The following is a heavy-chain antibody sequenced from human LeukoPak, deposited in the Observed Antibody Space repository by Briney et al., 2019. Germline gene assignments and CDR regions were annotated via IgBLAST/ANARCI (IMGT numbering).Heavy chain of an antibody. D-gene: IGHD1-26*01. CDR1: GFTFSGSA. J-gene: IGHJ4*02. Sequence: GGSLRLSCAASGFTFSGSAIHWVRQASGKGLEWVGRIRSKTDSFTRAYAASLKGRVTISRDDSKNTAYLQMNSLKTDDTAIYYCSRWESIMRALAYWGQGTLVTVSS. CDR2: IRSKTDSFTR. CDR3: SRWESIMRALAY. V-gene: IGHV3-73*01.